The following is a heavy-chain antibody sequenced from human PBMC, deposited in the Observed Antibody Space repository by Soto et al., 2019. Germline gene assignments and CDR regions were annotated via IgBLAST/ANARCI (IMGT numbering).Heavy chain of an antibody. V-gene: IGHV1-18*01. D-gene: IGHD2-2*01. CDR2: ISPFNGNT. Sequence: ASVKVSCKSSGYPFTHYGITWVRQAPGQGLEWMGWISPFNGNTNYGQTLQGRVTLTTDTSTSTAYMELRSLRSDDTAVYYCAREGVHDCSSTSCYDYWGQGTLVTVSS. CDR3: AREGVHDCSSTSCYDY. CDR1: GYPFTHYG. J-gene: IGHJ4*02.